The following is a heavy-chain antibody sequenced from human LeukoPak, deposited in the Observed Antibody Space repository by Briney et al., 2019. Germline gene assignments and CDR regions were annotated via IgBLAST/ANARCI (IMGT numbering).Heavy chain of an antibody. CDR1: GFTFSSSA. J-gene: IGHJ4*02. CDR3: AKGGCSTTGCYSVY. Sequence: QPGGSLRLSCAASGFTFSSSAMSWVRQAPGKGLEWVSAISGSGGSTYYADSVKGRFTISRDNSKNALYLQMNSLRADDTAVYYCAKGGCSTTGCYSVYWGQGTLVTVSS. D-gene: IGHD2-2*01. V-gene: IGHV3-23*01. CDR2: ISGSGGST.